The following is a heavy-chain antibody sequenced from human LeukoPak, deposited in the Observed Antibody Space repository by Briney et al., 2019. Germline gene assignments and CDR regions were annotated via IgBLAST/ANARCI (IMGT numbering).Heavy chain of an antibody. V-gene: IGHV1-8*03. CDR3: AREGPYSSGWYGDYYYYMDV. J-gene: IGHJ6*03. D-gene: IGHD6-19*01. CDR1: GYTFTSYD. Sequence: ASVKVSCKASGYTFTSYDINWVRQATGQGLEWMGWMNPNSGNTGYAQKFQGRVTITRNTSISTAYMELSSLRSEDTAVYYCAREGPYSSGWYGDYYYYMDVWGKGTTVTVSS. CDR2: MNPNSGNT.